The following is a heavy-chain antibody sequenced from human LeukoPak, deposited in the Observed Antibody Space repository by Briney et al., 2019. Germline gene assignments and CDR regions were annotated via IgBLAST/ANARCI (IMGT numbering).Heavy chain of an antibody. V-gene: IGHV3-30*03. CDR3: ARGHSSGYYYFDY. Sequence: GTSLRLSCAASGFTFSSYGMHWVRQAPGKGLEWVAVISYDGSNKYYADSVKGRFTISRDNSKTTLYLQMNSLRAEDTALYHCARGHSSGYYYFDYWGQGTLVTVSS. CDR2: ISYDGSNK. J-gene: IGHJ4*02. CDR1: GFTFSSYG. D-gene: IGHD3-22*01.